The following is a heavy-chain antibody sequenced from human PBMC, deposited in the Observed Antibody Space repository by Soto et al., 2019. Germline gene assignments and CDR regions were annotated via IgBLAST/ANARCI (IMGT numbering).Heavy chain of an antibody. Sequence: EVQLVESGGGLVQPGGSLRLSCEASGFDFNYYNMNWVRQAPGRGLEWLSYISSNSRTIYYADSVKGRFTISRDNAKNSVSLQMYSLRDEDTALYYCTRDGGWGDRSDHWGQGTLVTVSS. V-gene: IGHV3-48*02. CDR3: TRDGGWGDRSDH. CDR1: GFDFNYYN. CDR2: ISSNSRTI. J-gene: IGHJ5*02. D-gene: IGHD2-21*02.